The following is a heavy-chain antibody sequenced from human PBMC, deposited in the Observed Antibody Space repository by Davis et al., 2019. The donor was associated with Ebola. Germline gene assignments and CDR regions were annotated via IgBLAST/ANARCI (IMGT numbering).Heavy chain of an antibody. CDR3: ASFIAVAGFDY. Sequence: SQTLSLTCGVSGGSISSSNWWSWVRQPPGKGLEWIGEIYHSGSTNYNPSLKSRVTISVDTSKNQFSLKLSSVTAADTAVYYCASFIAVAGFDYWGQGTLVTVSS. J-gene: IGHJ4*02. CDR2: IYHSGST. D-gene: IGHD6-19*01. CDR1: GGSISSSNW. V-gene: IGHV4-4*02.